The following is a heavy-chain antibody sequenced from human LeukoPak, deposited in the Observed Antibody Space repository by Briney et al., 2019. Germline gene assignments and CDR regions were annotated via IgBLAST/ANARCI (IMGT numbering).Heavy chain of an antibody. V-gene: IGHV3-23*01. CDR1: GFTFSTYA. J-gene: IGHJ4*02. Sequence: GGSLRLSCAASGFTFSTYAMSWVRQAPGKGLEWVSTISGSGGSTYYADSVKGRFTISRDNSKNTLYLQMNSLRAEDTAVYYCARSLGGAYDYWGQGTLVTVSS. CDR3: ARSLGGAYDY. D-gene: IGHD1-26*01. CDR2: ISGSGGST.